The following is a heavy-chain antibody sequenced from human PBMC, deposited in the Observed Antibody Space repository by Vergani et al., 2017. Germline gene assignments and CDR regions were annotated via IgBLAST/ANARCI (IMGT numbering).Heavy chain of an antibody. CDR2: IYYSGST. CDR3: ARQEYCSITSCYAVDY. V-gene: IGHV4-39*01. Sequence: QLQLQESGPGLVKPSETLSLPCTVSGGSISSSSYYWGWIRQPPGKGLEWIGSIYYSGSTYYNPSLKSRVTISVDTSKNQFSLKLSSVTAADTAVYYCARQEYCSITSCYAVDYWGQGTLVTVSS. D-gene: IGHD2-2*01. J-gene: IGHJ4*02. CDR1: GGSISSSSYY.